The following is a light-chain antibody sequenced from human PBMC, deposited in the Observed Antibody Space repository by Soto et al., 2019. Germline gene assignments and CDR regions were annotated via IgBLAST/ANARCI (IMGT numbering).Light chain of an antibody. CDR1: QSVSSY. CDR2: DAS. Sequence: EIVLTQSPATLSLSPGERATLSCRASQSVSSYLAWYQQKPGQAPRLLIYDASNRATGIPARFSGSGSGTDFTLTISSLEPEDFALYYCQQRSNWPSYTFGQRTKLEIK. CDR3: QQRSNWPSYT. J-gene: IGKJ2*01. V-gene: IGKV3-11*01.